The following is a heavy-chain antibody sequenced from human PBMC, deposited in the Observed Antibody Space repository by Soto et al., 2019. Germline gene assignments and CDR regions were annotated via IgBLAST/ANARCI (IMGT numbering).Heavy chain of an antibody. D-gene: IGHD6-19*01. CDR1: GCTFSSYG. J-gene: IGHJ6*02. CDR3: ARDAYSSGWPTYYYYGMDG. CDR2: IKQDGSEK. V-gene: IGHV3-7*01. Sequence: VGSLRLSCAASGCTFSSYGMSWVRHSPGKGLEWVANIKQDGSEKYYVDSVKGRFTISRDNAKNSLYLQMNSLRAEDTAVYYCARDAYSSGWPTYYYYGMDGWGQGTTVTVSS.